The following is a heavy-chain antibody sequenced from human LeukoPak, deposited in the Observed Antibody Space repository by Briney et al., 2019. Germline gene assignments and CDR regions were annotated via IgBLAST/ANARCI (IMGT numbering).Heavy chain of an antibody. CDR1: AGSISSTSHH. Sequence: PSETLSLTCTVSAGSISSTSHHWGWIRQPPGKGLEWIGEINHSGSTNYNPSLKSRVTISVDTSKNQFSLKLSSVTAADTAVYYCARGPGYCSGGSCYLIDYWGQGTLVTVSS. D-gene: IGHD2-15*01. V-gene: IGHV4-39*07. CDR3: ARGPGYCSGGSCYLIDY. J-gene: IGHJ4*02. CDR2: INHSGST.